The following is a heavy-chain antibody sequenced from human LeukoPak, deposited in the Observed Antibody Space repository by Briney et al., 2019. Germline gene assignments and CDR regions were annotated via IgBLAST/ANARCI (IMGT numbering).Heavy chain of an antibody. CDR3: ARDCSIGVCLYYYYYYGMDV. Sequence: ASVKVSCKASGYTCSGYYMHWVRQAPGQGLEWMGWINPNSGGTNYAQKFQGRVTMTRDTSISTAYMELSRLRSDDTAVYYCARDCSIGVCLYYYYYYGMDVWGQGTTVTVSS. J-gene: IGHJ6*02. V-gene: IGHV1-2*02. D-gene: IGHD2-8*01. CDR2: INPNSGGT. CDR1: GYTCSGYY.